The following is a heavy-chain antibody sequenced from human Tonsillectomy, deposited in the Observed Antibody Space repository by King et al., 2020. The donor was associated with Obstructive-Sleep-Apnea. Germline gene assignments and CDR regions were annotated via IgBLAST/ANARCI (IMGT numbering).Heavy chain of an antibody. CDR1: GFIFSNYA. V-gene: IGHV3-30*04. J-gene: IGHJ5*02. CDR2: ISYDGSNK. CDR3: ARGHFDCLLCATNWFAP. D-gene: IGHD3-9*01. Sequence: VQLVESGGGVVQPGRSLRLSCVASGFIFSNYAMHWVRQAPGKGLEWVAVISYDGSNKYYADSVKGRFTISRDNSKNTLYLQMNSLRAEDTAVYYCARGHFDCLLCATNWFAPWGQGTLVTVSS.